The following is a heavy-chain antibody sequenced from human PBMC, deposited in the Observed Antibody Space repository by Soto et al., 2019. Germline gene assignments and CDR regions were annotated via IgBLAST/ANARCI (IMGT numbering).Heavy chain of an antibody. CDR1: GFTFSGYA. CDR2: ISGSGDST. CDR3: AMRSSGWYFDY. D-gene: IGHD6-19*01. Sequence: EVQLLESGGGLVQPGGSLRLSCAASGFTFSGYAMNWVRQAPGKGLEWVSVISGSGDSTYYADSVKGRFTISRDNSKNTLYLQMNSLRAEDTAVYYCAMRSSGWYFDYWGQGTRVTVSS. J-gene: IGHJ4*02. V-gene: IGHV3-23*01.